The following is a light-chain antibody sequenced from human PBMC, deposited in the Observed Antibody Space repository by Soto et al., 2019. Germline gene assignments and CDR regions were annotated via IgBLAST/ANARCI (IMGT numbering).Light chain of an antibody. CDR3: QQYHGSSLT. CDR1: ASISSW. V-gene: IGKV1-5*03. Sequence: DIQMTQSPSTLSASVGDRVTITCRASASISSWLAWYQQQPGKAPKLLIYKSSILENGVPSRFSGSGSGTEFALTISSLQPNDSATYFCQQYHGSSLTFAQGTKVDIK. CDR2: KSS. J-gene: IGKJ1*01.